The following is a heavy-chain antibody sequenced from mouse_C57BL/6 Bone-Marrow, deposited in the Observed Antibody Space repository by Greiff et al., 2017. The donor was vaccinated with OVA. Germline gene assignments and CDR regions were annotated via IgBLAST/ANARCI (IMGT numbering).Heavy chain of an antibody. V-gene: IGHV1-53*01. Sequence: VQLQQPGTELVKPGASVKLSCKASGYTFTSYWMHWVKQRPGQGLEWIGNINPSNGGTNYNEKFKSKATLTVDKSSSTAYMQLSSLTSEDSAVYYCARAPYYYGSRGVYFDYSGQGTTLTVSS. D-gene: IGHD1-1*01. CDR3: ARAPYYYGSRGVYFDY. J-gene: IGHJ2*01. CDR2: INPSNGGT. CDR1: GYTFTSYW.